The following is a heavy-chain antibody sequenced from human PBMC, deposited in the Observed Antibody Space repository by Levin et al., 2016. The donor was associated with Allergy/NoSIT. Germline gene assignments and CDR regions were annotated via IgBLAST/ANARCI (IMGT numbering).Heavy chain of an antibody. CDR2: SNAGNGNT. Sequence: WVRQAPGQRLEWMGWSNAGNGNTKYSQEFQGRVTITRDTSASTAYMELSSLRSEDTAVYYCARDGRDGYNYYFDYWGQGTLVTVSS. D-gene: IGHD5-24*01. CDR3: ARDGRDGYNYYFDY. V-gene: IGHV1-3*02. J-gene: IGHJ4*02.